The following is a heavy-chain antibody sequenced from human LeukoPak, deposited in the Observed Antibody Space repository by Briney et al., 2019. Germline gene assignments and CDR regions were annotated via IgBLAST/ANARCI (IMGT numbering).Heavy chain of an antibody. CDR3: ARSPGYSYGQYYFDY. CDR1: GGSISSYH. CDR2: IYYSGST. Sequence: TSETLSLTCTVSGGSISSYHWSWIRQPPGKGLEWIGYIYYSGSTNYNPSLKSRVTISVDTSKNQFSLKLSSVTAADTAVYYCARSPGYSYGQYYFDYWGQGTLVTVSS. D-gene: IGHD5-18*01. V-gene: IGHV4-59*08. J-gene: IGHJ4*02.